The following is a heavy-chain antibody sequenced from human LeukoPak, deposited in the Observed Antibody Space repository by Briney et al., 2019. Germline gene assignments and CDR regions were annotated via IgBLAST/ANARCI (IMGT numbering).Heavy chain of an antibody. Sequence: GSLRLSCAASGFTFSSYWMSWVRQAPGKGLEWVANIKQDGSEKYYVDSVKGRFTISRDNAKNSLYLQMNSLRAEDTAVYYCARETYGDYEGWFDPWGQGTLVTVSS. V-gene: IGHV3-7*01. J-gene: IGHJ5*02. D-gene: IGHD4-17*01. CDR3: ARETYGDYEGWFDP. CDR1: GFTFSSYW. CDR2: IKQDGSEK.